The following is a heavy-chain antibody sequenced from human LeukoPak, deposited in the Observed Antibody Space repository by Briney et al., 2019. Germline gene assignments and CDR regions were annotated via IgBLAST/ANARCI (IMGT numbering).Heavy chain of an antibody. Sequence: GGSLRLSCAASGFTVSSNYMSWVRQAPGKGLEWVSVIYSGGSTYYADSVKGRFTISRDNSKNTLYLQVNSLRAEDTAVYYCARDTPIVGAIYYYYGMDVWGQGTTVTVSS. D-gene: IGHD1-26*01. J-gene: IGHJ6*02. CDR3: ARDTPIVGAIYYYYGMDV. CDR2: IYSGGST. CDR1: GFTVSSNY. V-gene: IGHV3-53*01.